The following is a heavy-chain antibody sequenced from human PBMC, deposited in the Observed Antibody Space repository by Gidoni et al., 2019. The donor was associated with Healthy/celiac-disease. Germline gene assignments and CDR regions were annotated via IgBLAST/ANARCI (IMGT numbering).Heavy chain of an antibody. J-gene: IGHJ4*02. CDR3: ARCRYRWGVNKRGSCYTFDY. V-gene: IGHV4-34*01. CDR1: GGSSSGYY. D-gene: IGHD2-15*01. CDR2: INHSGST. Sequence: QVQLQQWGAGLSKPSETLSLTCAVYGGSSSGYYWSWIRQPPGKGLELIGEINHSGSTNDSPSLKSRGTISGDTSKNQFSLKLSSVTAANTAVYYCARCRYRWGVNKRGSCYTFDYWGQGTLVTVSS.